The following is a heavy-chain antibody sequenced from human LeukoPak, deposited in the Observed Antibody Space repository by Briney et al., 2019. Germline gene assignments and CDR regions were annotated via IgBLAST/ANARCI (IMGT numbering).Heavy chain of an antibody. CDR3: ARVRPPYYYDSSGYFSYFDY. Sequence: SQTLSLTCTVSGGSISSGGYYWSWIRQHPGKGLEWIGYIYYSGSTYYNPSLKSRVTISVDTSKNQFSLKLSSVTAADTAVYYCARVRPPYYYDSSGYFSYFDYWGQGTLVTVSS. D-gene: IGHD3-22*01. J-gene: IGHJ4*02. CDR2: IYYSGST. CDR1: GGSISSGGYY. V-gene: IGHV4-31*03.